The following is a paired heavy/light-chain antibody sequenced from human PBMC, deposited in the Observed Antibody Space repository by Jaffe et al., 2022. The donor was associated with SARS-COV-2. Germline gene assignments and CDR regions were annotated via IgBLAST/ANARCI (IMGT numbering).Heavy chain of an antibody. CDR3: VKGANWNLGAFDF. CDR1: GFTFNDFA. CDR2: ISWNGANM. D-gene: IGHD1-20*01. V-gene: IGHV3-9*01. J-gene: IGHJ4*02. Sequence: EVQLVESGGGLVQPGGSLRLSCAASGFTFNDFAMHWVRQGPGRGLEWVSGISWNGANMGYADSMKGRISISRDNAKSSLYLEINSLRPEDTAFFFCVKGANWNLGAFDFWGQGTLVTVSS.
Light chain of an antibody. CDR1: QSVVHSSNNKNY. CDR2: WAS. Sequence: DIVMTQSPDSLPVSLGERATINCKSSQSVVHSSNNKNYLAWYQQKPGQPPKLLISWASTRESGVPDRFSGSGSGTDFTLTISSLQAEDVAVYYCQQYHSSPLTFGPGTKVDIK. CDR3: QQYHSSPLT. J-gene: IGKJ3*01. V-gene: IGKV4-1*01.